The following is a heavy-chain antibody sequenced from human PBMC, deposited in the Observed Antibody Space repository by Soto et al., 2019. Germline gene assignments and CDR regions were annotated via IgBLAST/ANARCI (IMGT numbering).Heavy chain of an antibody. J-gene: IGHJ4*02. CDR2: IIPILGIA. CDR3: ARQPSTTYCSSTSCYEALDY. CDR1: GGTFSSYT. D-gene: IGHD2-2*01. V-gene: IGHV1-69*02. Sequence: QVQLVQSGAEVKKPGSSVKVSCKASGGTFSSYTISWVRQAPGQGLEWMGRIIPILGIANYAQKFQGRVTITADKSTGTAYMELSSLRSEDTAVYYCARQPSTTYCSSTSCYEALDYWGQGTLVTVSS.